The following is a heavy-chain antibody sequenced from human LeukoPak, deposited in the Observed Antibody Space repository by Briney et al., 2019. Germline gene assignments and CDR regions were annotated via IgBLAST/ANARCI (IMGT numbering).Heavy chain of an antibody. CDR2: INHSGST. CDR1: GGSFSGYY. CDR3: ARGRYSSSWKYYFDY. V-gene: IGHV4-34*01. J-gene: IGHJ4*02. Sequence: SETLSLTCAVYGGSFSGYYWSWIRQPPGKGLEWIGEINHSGSTNYNPSLKGRVTISVDTSKNQFSLKLSSVTAADTAVYYCARGRYSSSWKYYFDYWGQGTLVTVSS. D-gene: IGHD6-13*01.